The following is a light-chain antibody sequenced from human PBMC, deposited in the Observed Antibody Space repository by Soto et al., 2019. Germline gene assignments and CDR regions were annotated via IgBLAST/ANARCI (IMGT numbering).Light chain of an antibody. CDR3: QQYNNWPIT. CDR1: QSVSSY. V-gene: IGKV3-11*01. CDR2: DAS. J-gene: IGKJ5*01. Sequence: EIVLTQSPATLSLSPGERATLSCRASQSVSSYLAWYQQKPGQAPRLLIYDASNRATGIPPRFSGSGSGTEFTLTISSLQSEDVEIYYCQQYNNWPITVGQGTRRENK.